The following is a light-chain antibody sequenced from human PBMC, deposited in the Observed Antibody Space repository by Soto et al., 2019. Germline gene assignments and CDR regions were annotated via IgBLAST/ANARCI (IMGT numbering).Light chain of an antibody. CDR1: SSDVGGYNY. J-gene: IGLJ2*01. CDR3: SSYTSSSVV. Sequence: QSALTQPASVSGSPGQSITISCTGTSSDVGGYNYVSWYQQHPGKAPKLMIYDVSNRPSGVSNRVSGSKSGNTASLTISGLQAEDEADYSCSSYTSSSVVFGGGTKLTVL. CDR2: DVS. V-gene: IGLV2-14*01.